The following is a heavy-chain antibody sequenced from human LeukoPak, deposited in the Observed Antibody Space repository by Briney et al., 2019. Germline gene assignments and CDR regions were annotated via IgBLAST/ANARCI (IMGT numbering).Heavy chain of an antibody. J-gene: IGHJ1*01. V-gene: IGHV4-34*01. Sequence: KASETLSLTCAVYGGSFSGYYWSWIRQPPGKGLEWIGEINHSGSTNYNPSLKSRVTISVDTSKNQFSLKLSSVTAADTAVYYCARGRYSYGLERGPFQHWGQGTLVTVSS. CDR2: INHSGST. D-gene: IGHD5-18*01. CDR1: GGSFSGYY. CDR3: ARGRYSYGLERGPFQH.